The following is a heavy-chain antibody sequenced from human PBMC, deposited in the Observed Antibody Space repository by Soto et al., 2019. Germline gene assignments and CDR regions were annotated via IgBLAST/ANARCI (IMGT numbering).Heavy chain of an antibody. V-gene: IGHV3-21*01. CDR1: GFTFSSYS. J-gene: IGHJ4*02. CDR2: ISSSSSYI. Sequence: PGGSLRLSCAASGFTFSSYSMNWVRQAPGKGLEWVSSISSSSSYIYYADSVKGRFTISRDNAKNSLYLQMNSLRAEDTAVYYCARDSITGTTGFDYWGQGTLVTVSS. CDR3: ARDSITGTTGFDY. D-gene: IGHD1-20*01.